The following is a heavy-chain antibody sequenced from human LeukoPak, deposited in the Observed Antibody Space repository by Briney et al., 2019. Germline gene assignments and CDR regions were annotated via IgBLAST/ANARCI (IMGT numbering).Heavy chain of an antibody. V-gene: IGHV1-18*01. CDR1: GYTFTSYG. J-gene: IGHJ4*02. Sequence: VSVKVSCKASGYTFTSYGISWVRQAPGQGLEWMGWISAYNGNTNYAQKLQGRVTMTTDTSTSTAYMELRSLRSDDTAVYYCARGGGRDGYGFPPETIDYWGQGTLVTVSS. CDR3: ARGGGRDGYGFPPETIDY. D-gene: IGHD5-24*01. CDR2: ISAYNGNT.